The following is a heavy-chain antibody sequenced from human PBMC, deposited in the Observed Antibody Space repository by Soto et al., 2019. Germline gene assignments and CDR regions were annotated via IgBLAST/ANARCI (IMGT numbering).Heavy chain of an antibody. J-gene: IGHJ3*02. CDR2: INHSGSN. Sequence: SETLSLTCAVDDGYFSTYYWNWIRQAPGKWLEWIGKINHSGSNNYNPSLKRRVTTSIDMSKRQVSLKLNSVTTADTAVYYCARGGSSDWQVAFDIWGQGTMVT. V-gene: IGHV4-34*01. CDR1: DGYFSTYY. D-gene: IGHD6-19*01. CDR3: ARGGSSDWQVAFDI.